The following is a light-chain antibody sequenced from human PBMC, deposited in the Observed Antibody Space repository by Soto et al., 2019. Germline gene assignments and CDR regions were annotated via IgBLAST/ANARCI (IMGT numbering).Light chain of an antibody. CDR3: MQTLQAPLT. Sequence: DIVMTQSPLSLSVTPGEPASISCRSSQSLLHNDGYNSLAWYLQKPGQSPQLLISLASNRASGVPDRFSGSGSGTDFTPKISSLEAEDVGVYYCMQTLQAPLTFGQGTKVEIK. J-gene: IGKJ1*01. V-gene: IGKV2-28*01. CDR2: LAS. CDR1: QSLLHNDGYNS.